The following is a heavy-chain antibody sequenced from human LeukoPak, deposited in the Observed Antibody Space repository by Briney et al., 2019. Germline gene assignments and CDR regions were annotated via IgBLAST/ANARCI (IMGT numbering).Heavy chain of an antibody. CDR1: GFTFSSYE. CDR3: AKEPLAYCGGDCSIGY. J-gene: IGHJ4*02. D-gene: IGHD2-21*02. V-gene: IGHV3-48*03. Sequence: PGGSLRLSCAASGFTFSSYEMNWVRQAPGKGLEWVSYISSSGSTIYYADSVKGRFTISRDNAKNSLYLQMNSLRAEDTAVYYCAKEPLAYCGGDCSIGYWGQGTLVTVSS. CDR2: ISSSGSTI.